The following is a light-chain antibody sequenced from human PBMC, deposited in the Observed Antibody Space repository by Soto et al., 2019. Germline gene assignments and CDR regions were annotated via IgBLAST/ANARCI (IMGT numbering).Light chain of an antibody. CDR2: DVS. J-gene: IGLJ1*01. Sequence: QSVLTQPASVSGSPGQSITISCTGTSSVVGGYHYVSWYQQYPGKAPKVMIYDVSSPPAGVSSRFSGSKSGNTASLTISGLQAEDEADYCCSSYTTSSTYVFGTGTKVTVL. CDR3: SSYTTSSTYV. V-gene: IGLV2-14*01. CDR1: SSVVGGYHY.